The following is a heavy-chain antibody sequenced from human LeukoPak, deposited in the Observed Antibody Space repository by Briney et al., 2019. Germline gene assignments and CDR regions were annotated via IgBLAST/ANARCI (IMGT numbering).Heavy chain of an antibody. D-gene: IGHD5-12*01. J-gene: IGHJ5*02. V-gene: IGHV4-39*01. CDR1: GGSPSSSSSY. CDR2: IYYSGST. CDR3: ARRGYSGSHDP. Sequence: PETLSLTCTVSGGSPSSSSSYGGWTRQPPGKGLEWIGRIYYSGSTYYNPSLKSRVTISVDTSKNQFSLKLSSVTAADTAVYYCARRGYSGSHDPWGQGTLVTVSS.